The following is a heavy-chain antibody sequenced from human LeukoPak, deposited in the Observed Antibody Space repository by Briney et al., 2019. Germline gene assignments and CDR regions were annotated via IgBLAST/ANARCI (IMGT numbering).Heavy chain of an antibody. Sequence: PGGSLRLSCAASGLTFSSYGMHWVRQAPGKGLEWVAVISYDGSNEYYADSVKGRLTISRDNSKNTLYLQMNSLRAEDTAVYYCAKEYSSSSSIYYYYGMDVWGQGTTVTVSS. V-gene: IGHV3-30*18. CDR1: GLTFSSYG. CDR3: AKEYSSSSSIYYYYGMDV. J-gene: IGHJ6*02. D-gene: IGHD6-6*01. CDR2: ISYDGSNE.